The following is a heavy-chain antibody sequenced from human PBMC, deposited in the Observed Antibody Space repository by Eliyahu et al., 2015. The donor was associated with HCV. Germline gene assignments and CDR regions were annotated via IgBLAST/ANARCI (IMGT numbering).Heavy chain of an antibody. CDR2: IVVGSGNT. CDR1: GFTFTSSA. Sequence: QMQLVQSGPEVKKPGTSVKVSCKASGFTFTSSAMQWVRQARGQRLEWIGWIVVGSGNTNYAQKFQERVTITRDMSTSTAYMELSSLRSEDTAVYYCAADGRGGYSSSLGYGMDVWGQGTTVTVSS. CDR3: AADGRGGYSSSLGYGMDV. V-gene: IGHV1-58*02. D-gene: IGHD6-13*01. J-gene: IGHJ6*02.